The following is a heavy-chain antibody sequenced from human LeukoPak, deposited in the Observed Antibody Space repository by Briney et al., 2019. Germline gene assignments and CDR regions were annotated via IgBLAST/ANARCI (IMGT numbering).Heavy chain of an antibody. V-gene: IGHV3-23*01. J-gene: IGHJ6*02. D-gene: IGHD6-6*01. Sequence: GGSLRLSCTASGFTFSIYAMSWVRQAPGKGLEWVSAISGSGGTYYADSVKGRITISRDNSKKTLFLQMNSLRAGDTAVYYCARVGYSSSSGDYYYYGMDVWGQGTTVTVSS. CDR3: ARVGYSSSSGDYYYYGMDV. CDR1: GFTFSIYA. CDR2: ISGSGGT.